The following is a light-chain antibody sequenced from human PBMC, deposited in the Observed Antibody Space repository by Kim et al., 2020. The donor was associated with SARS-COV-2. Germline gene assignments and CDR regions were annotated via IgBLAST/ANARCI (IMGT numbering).Light chain of an antibody. Sequence: TLTCTWSHERVGGKGAAWQQHRQGHPPKGLSDRNNNRRSGISEKFSASRSGNSATLIITGLQAEDEADYYCSAWDISLNAVVFGGGTQLTVL. CDR3: SAWDISLNAVV. J-gene: IGLJ3*02. CDR2: RNN. V-gene: IGLV10-54*01. CDR1: HERVGGKG.